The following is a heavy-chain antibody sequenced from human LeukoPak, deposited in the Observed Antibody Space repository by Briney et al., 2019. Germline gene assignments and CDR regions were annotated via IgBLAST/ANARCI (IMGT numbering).Heavy chain of an antibody. CDR1: GFTFSSYS. Sequence: SGGSLRLSCAASGFTFSSYSMNWVRQAPGKGLEWVSYISSSSSTIYYADSVKGRFTISRDNSKNTLYLQMNSLRAEDTAVYYCAKFFCSGGSCYSGYYYAMDVWGQGTTVTVSS. V-gene: IGHV3-48*01. D-gene: IGHD2-15*01. CDR2: ISSSSSTI. CDR3: AKFFCSGGSCYSGYYYAMDV. J-gene: IGHJ6*02.